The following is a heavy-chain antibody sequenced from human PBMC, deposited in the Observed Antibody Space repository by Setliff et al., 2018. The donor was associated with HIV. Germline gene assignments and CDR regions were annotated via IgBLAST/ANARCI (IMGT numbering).Heavy chain of an antibody. CDR3: ARDPRAAAAINWFDP. CDR2: ITATGGST. CDR1: GFTFDNYA. J-gene: IGHJ5*02. V-gene: IGHV3-23*01. D-gene: IGHD6-13*01. Sequence: GGSLRLSCAASGFTFDNYAVSWVRQAPGKGLEWISAITATGGSTYYSDSVKGRFTISRDNSKNMLYLQMNSLRAEDTAVYYCARDPRAAAAINWFDPWGQGTLVTVSS.